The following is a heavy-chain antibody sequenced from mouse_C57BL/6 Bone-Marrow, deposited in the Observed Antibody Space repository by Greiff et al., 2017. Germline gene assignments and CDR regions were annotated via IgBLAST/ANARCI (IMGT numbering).Heavy chain of an antibody. CDR1: GYAFSSYW. CDR2: IYPGDGDT. V-gene: IGHV1-80*01. CDR3: ARLYYGSDYYAMDY. Sequence: VQLQQSGAELVKPGASVKISCKASGYAFSSYWMNWVKQRPGKGLEWIGQIYPGDGDTNYNGKFKGKATLTADKSSSTAYMQLSSLTSEDSAVYFCARLYYGSDYYAMDYWGQGTSVTVSS. D-gene: IGHD1-1*01. J-gene: IGHJ4*01.